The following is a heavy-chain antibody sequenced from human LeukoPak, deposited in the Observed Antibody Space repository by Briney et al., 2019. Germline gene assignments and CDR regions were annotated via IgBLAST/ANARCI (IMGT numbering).Heavy chain of an antibody. J-gene: IGHJ3*01. CDR1: GFTFRDDA. V-gene: IGHV3-23*01. CDR2: ISTSGNNA. Sequence: GGSLRLSCAVSGFTFRDDAMPWVRQAPGKGLEWVSLISTSGNNAYYADSVKGRFTISRDNSKNTLSLQMNSLRVEDTAIYYCAKDIQLSTWGLGTMVTVSS. CDR3: AKDIQLST. D-gene: IGHD5-24*01.